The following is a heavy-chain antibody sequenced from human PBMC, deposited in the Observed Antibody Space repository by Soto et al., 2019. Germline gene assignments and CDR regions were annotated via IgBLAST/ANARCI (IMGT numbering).Heavy chain of an antibody. D-gene: IGHD4-4*01. V-gene: IGHV3-73*02. CDR2: TKSKAHSYAT. CDR1: GFSFSDSA. J-gene: IGHJ4*02. CDR3: TRHTVDY. Sequence: EVQLVESGGGLVQPGGSLKLFCAASGFSFSDSAIHWVRQASGKGLEWVGRTKSKAHSYATAFAAWVKGRFTISRDDTKNTVSMRMNSLKTEDTYLYYCTRHTVDYWGQGTLVTVSS.